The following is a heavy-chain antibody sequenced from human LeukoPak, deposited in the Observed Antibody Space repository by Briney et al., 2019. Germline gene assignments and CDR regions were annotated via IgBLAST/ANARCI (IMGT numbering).Heavy chain of an antibody. V-gene: IGHV1-69*04. CDR2: IIPILGIA. Sequence: GASVKVSCKASGGTFSSYAISWVRQAPGQGLERMGRIIPILGIANYAQKFQGRVTITADKSTSTAYMELSSLRSEDTAVYYCARDPDCSGGSCSDYWGQGTLVTVSS. D-gene: IGHD2-15*01. CDR3: ARDPDCSGGSCSDY. CDR1: GGTFSSYA. J-gene: IGHJ4*02.